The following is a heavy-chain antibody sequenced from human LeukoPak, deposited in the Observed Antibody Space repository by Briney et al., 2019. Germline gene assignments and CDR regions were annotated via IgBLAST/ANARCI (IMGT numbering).Heavy chain of an antibody. CDR3: ARDLSDGYSWGPFDY. CDR2: IYYSGSS. D-gene: IGHD5-24*01. Sequence: PSETLSLTCTVSGGSISSYYWSWIRQPPGKGLEWIGYIYYSGSSNYNPSLTSRVTMSVDTSKNQFSLKLTSVTAPDTAVYYCARDLSDGYSWGPFDYWGQGTLVTVSS. V-gene: IGHV4-59*12. J-gene: IGHJ4*02. CDR1: GGSISSYY.